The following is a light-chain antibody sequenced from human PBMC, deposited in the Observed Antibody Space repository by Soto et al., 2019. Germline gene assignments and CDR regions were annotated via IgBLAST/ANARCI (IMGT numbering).Light chain of an antibody. CDR2: DVN. CDR3: CAYSTSGTHV. CDR1: SSDVGSYDY. J-gene: IGLJ1*01. Sequence: QPALTQPASVSGSPGQSITFSCTGTSSDVGSYDYVSWYQQRPGKAPKLIIYDVNNRPSGVPSRFSGSKSGNTASLIISGLQTEDEADYYCCAYSTSGTHVFGTGTKVTVL. V-gene: IGLV2-14*03.